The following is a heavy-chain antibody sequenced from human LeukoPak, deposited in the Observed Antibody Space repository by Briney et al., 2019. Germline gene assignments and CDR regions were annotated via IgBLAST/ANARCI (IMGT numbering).Heavy chain of an antibody. V-gene: IGHV3-21*01. D-gene: IGHD3-9*01. CDR3: ARYFDRYDAFDI. CDR2: ISSSSSYI. CDR1: GFTFSSYS. Sequence: PGGSLRLSCAASGFTFSSYSMNWVRQAPGKGLEWVSSISSSSSYIYYADSVKGRFTTSRDNAKNSLYLQMNSLRAEDTAVYYCARYFDRYDAFDIWGQGTMVTVSS. J-gene: IGHJ3*02.